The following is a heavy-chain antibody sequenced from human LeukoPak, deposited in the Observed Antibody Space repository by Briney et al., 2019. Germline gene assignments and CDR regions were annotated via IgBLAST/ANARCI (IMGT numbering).Heavy chain of an antibody. CDR2: LNPSGRI. J-gene: IGHJ4*02. Sequence: SETLSLTCTVSGDSISRNSHYWCWIRQSAGKALEWIGRLNPSGRIDYNPSLKSRLTMSLDPSENKFSLKLSSVTAADTALYYCARGRPSGDLFDYWGQGALVTVSS. CDR3: ARGRPSGDLFDY. CDR1: GDSISRNSHY. D-gene: IGHD4-17*01. V-gene: IGHV4-61*02.